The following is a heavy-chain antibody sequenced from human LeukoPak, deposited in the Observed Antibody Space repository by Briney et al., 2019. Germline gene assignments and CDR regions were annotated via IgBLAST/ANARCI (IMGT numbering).Heavy chain of an antibody. CDR1: GFTFSSYG. D-gene: IGHD3-22*01. CDR3: ARVQRYYDSNGNIDY. J-gene: IGHJ4*02. V-gene: IGHV3-33*01. Sequence: PGGSLRLSCAASGFTFSSYGMHWVRQAPGKGLEWVAVIWYDGSNKYYADSVKGRFTISRDNSKNTLYLQMNSLRAEDTAVYYCARVQRYYDSNGNIDYWGQGTLVTVSS. CDR2: IWYDGSNK.